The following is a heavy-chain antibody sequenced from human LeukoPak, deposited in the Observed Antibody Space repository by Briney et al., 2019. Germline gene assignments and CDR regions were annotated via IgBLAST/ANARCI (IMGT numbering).Heavy chain of an antibody. CDR3: ARDGSGTWLDP. V-gene: IGHV1-18*01. CDR2: ISAFNGDM. D-gene: IGHD3-10*01. Sequence: PGASVKVSCKGSGYSFINYGISWVRQAPGQGLEWMGWISAFNGDMNHAQKFQGRVTMTIDTSTSTAYMELRSLTADDTAVYYCARDGSGTWLDPWGQGTLVTVSS. CDR1: GYSFINYG. J-gene: IGHJ5*02.